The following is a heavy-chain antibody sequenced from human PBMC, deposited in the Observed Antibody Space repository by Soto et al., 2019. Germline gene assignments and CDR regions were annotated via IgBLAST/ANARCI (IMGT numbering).Heavy chain of an antibody. CDR3: ARAPLPNCSGGTYSPWWFDP. Sequence: ASVKVSCKASGYTFTTYGITWVRQAPGQGLEWMGWISAYNGYTNYAQNFQGRVTMTTDTSTSTAYMELRNLISDDTAVYYCARAPLPNCSGGTYSPWWFDPWGQGTLVTVSS. V-gene: IGHV1-18*01. D-gene: IGHD2-15*01. CDR1: GYTFTTYG. CDR2: ISAYNGYT. J-gene: IGHJ5*02.